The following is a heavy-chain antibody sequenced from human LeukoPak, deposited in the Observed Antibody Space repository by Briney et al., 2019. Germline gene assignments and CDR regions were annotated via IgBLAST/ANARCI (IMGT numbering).Heavy chain of an antibody. CDR2: IKSKTDGCTT. J-gene: IGHJ6*03. CDR3: TKPRYYDSSGYYFLNYYYYYMDV. CDR1: GFTFSNAW. Sequence: PGGSLRLSCAASGFTFSNAWMSWVRQAPGKGLEWVGRIKSKTDGCTTDYAAPVKGKCTIAREDAKKKVDLQRNSQKNEDTAVYYCTKPRYYDSSGYYFLNYYYYYMDVWGKGTTVTISS. D-gene: IGHD3-22*01. V-gene: IGHV3-15*01.